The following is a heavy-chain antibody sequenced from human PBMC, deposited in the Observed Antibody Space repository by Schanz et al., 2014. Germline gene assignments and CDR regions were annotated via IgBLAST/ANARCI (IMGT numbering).Heavy chain of an antibody. Sequence: VELVESGGGVVQPGRSLRLSCAASGFTFYNYAMTWVRQAPGKGPVWVSRINGDGSSTLYADSVKGRFTISRDNAKNTLYLQMNSLRAEDTAVYYCARSTSMYFLQWGQGTLVTVSS. V-gene: IGHV3-74*02. D-gene: IGHD2-2*01. CDR2: INGDGSST. J-gene: IGHJ1*01. CDR3: ARSTSMYFLQ. CDR1: GFTFYNYA.